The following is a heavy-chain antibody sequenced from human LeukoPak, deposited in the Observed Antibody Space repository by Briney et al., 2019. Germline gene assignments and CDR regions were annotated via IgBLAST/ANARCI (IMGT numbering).Heavy chain of an antibody. CDR2: ISGSGGST. J-gene: IGHJ4*02. V-gene: IGHV3-23*01. CDR3: AKDMGIVVVPAAHDY. CDR1: GFTFSSYA. Sequence: GGSLRLSCAASGFTFSSYAMSWVRQAPGKGLEWVSAISGSGGSTYYADSVKGRFTIYRDNSKNTLYLQMNSLRAEDTAVYYCAKDMGIVVVPAAHDYWGQGTLVTVSS. D-gene: IGHD2-2*03.